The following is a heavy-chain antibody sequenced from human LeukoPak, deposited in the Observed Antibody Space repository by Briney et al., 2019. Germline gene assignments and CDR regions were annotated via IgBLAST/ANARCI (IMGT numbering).Heavy chain of an antibody. CDR3: AKDEDYGDYVLSY. J-gene: IGHJ4*02. D-gene: IGHD4-17*01. V-gene: IGHV3-30-3*01. Sequence: GGSLRLSCAASGFTFSSYAMHWVRQAPGKGLEWVALISYDGSGQYYTESVKGRFTISRDNSKNTLYLQVNSLRVEDTAVYYCAKDEDYGDYVLSYWGQGTLVTVSS. CDR2: ISYDGSGQ. CDR1: GFTFSSYA.